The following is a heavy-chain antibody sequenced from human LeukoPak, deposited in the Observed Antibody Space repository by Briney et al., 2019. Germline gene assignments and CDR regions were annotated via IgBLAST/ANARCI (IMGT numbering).Heavy chain of an antibody. V-gene: IGHV3-7*03. D-gene: IGHD3-3*01. CDR3: ARGSGYPPPFDY. CDR1: GFTFSSYW. CDR2: VKQDGSEK. J-gene: IGHJ4*02. Sequence: GGSLRLSCAASGFTFSSYWMSWARQAPGKGLEWVANVKQDGSEKYYVDSVKGRFTISRDNAKNSLYLQMNSLRAEDTAVYYCARGSGYPPPFDYWGQGTLVTVPS.